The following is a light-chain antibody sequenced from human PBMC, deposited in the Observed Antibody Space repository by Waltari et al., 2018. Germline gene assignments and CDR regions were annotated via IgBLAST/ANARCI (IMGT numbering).Light chain of an antibody. V-gene: IGLV2-14*03. CDR3: SSYTSTNTYV. J-gene: IGLJ1*01. CDR2: DVS. Sequence: QSALTQPASVSGSPGQSITISCTGTSSDVGGYNFVSWYQQHPGKAPNLLINDVSKRPSGGSMRFSGSKSGNTASLTISGLQAEDEAEYYCSSYTSTNTYVFGTGTEVTVL. CDR1: SSDVGGYNF.